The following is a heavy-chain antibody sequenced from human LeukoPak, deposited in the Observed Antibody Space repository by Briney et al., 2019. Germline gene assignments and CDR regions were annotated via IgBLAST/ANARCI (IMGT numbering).Heavy chain of an antibody. D-gene: IGHD6-13*01. CDR2: ISYDGSNK. J-gene: IGHJ6*02. CDR1: GFTFSSYG. V-gene: IGHV3-30*18. Sequence: GRSLRLSCAASGFTFSSYGMHWVRQAPGKGLEWVAVISYDGSNKYYADSVKGRFTISRDNSKNTLYLQMNRLRAEDTAVYYCAKDRTLIAATGYYYGMDVWGQGTTVTVSS. CDR3: AKDRTLIAATGYYYGMDV.